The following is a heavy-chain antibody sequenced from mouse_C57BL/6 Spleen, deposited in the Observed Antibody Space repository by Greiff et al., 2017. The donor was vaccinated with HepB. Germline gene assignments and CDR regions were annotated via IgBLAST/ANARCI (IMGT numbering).Heavy chain of an antibody. V-gene: IGHV8-12*01. CDR2: IYWDDDK. J-gene: IGHJ3*01. D-gene: IGHD2-5*01. CDR3: AHPAYYSNYVWFAY. Sequence: QVTLKESGPGILQSSQTLSLTCSFSGFSLSTSGMGVSWIRQPSGKGLEWLAHIYWDDDKRYNPSLKSRLTISKDTSRNQVFLKITSVDTADTATYYCAHPAYYSNYVWFAYWGQGTLVTVSA. CDR1: GFSLSTSGMG.